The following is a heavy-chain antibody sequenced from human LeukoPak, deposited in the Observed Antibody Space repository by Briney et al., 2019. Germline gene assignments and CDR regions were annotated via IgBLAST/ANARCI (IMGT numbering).Heavy chain of an antibody. CDR3: ARGRSTMVRGVIITRFDY. CDR2: MNPNSGNT. D-gene: IGHD3-10*01. J-gene: IGHJ4*02. Sequence: ASVKVSCKASGYTFTSYDINWVRQATGQGLEWMGWMNPNSGNTGYAQKFQGRVTMTRNTSISTAYMELSSLRSEDTTVYYCARGRSTMVRGVIITRFDYWGQGTLVTVSS. CDR1: GYTFTSYD. V-gene: IGHV1-8*01.